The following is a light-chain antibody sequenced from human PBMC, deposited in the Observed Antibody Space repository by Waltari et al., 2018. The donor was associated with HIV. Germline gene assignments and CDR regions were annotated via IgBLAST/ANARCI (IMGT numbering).Light chain of an antibody. Sequence: QSALTQPASVSGSPGQSITLSCPGTSSDVGGYNYVSWYQQPPGKAPKLIIYEVSNRPSGVSNRFSGSKSGDTASLTVSGLQAEDEADYYCSSYTSSSTLVVFGGGTKLTVL. CDR1: SSDVGGYNY. J-gene: IGLJ2*01. V-gene: IGLV2-14*01. CDR2: EVS. CDR3: SSYTSSSTLVV.